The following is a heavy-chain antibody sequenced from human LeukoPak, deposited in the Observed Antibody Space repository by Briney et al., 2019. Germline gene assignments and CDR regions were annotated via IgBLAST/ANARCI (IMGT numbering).Heavy chain of an antibody. V-gene: IGHV3-74*01. CDR1: GFTFSSYW. D-gene: IGHD3-10*02. Sequence: QPGGSLRLSCAASGFTFSSYWMHWVRQAPGKGLVWVSRINSDGSSTSYADSVKGRFTISRDNAKNTLYLQMNSLRAEDTAVYYCAKFFTGEYVRAFDVWGQGTMVTVSS. CDR3: AKFFTGEYVRAFDV. CDR2: INSDGSST. J-gene: IGHJ3*01.